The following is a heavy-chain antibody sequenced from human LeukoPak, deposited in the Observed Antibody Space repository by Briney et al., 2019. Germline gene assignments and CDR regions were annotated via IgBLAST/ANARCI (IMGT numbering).Heavy chain of an antibody. CDR3: ATLPGYSSSWYHNWFDP. Sequence: GGSLRLSCAASGFTFSSYAMSWVRQAPGKGLEWVSAISGSGGSTYYADSVKGRFTISRDNSKNTLYLQMNSLRAEDTAVYYCATLPGYSSSWYHNWFDPWGQGPLVTVSS. D-gene: IGHD6-13*01. J-gene: IGHJ5*02. V-gene: IGHV3-23*01. CDR2: ISGSGGST. CDR1: GFTFSSYA.